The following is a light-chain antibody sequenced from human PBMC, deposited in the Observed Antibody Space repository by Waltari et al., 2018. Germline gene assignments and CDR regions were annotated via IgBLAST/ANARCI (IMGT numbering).Light chain of an antibody. V-gene: IGLV6-57*01. Sequence: NFMLTPPHSVSESPGKTVTISCTRSSGSIASNYVQWYQQRPGSSPTTVIYEDNQRPSGVPDRFSGSIDSSSNSASLTSSGLKTEDEADYYCQSYDSSNRWVFGGGTKLTVL. CDR3: QSYDSSNRWV. CDR2: EDN. J-gene: IGLJ3*02. CDR1: SGSIASNY.